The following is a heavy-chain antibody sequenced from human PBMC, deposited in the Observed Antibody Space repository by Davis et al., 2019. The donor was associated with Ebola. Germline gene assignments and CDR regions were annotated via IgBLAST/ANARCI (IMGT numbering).Heavy chain of an antibody. V-gene: IGHV1-18*01. D-gene: IGHD6-6*01. Sequence: ASVKVSCKASGYTFTSYGISWVRQAPGQGLEWMGRINAYNGVTSYAQKVKGRVTMTTETATNTAYMELRSLRPDDTAVYYCARFELAARPGWFDPWGQGSRVTVSS. CDR3: ARFELAARPGWFDP. CDR1: GYTFTSYG. CDR2: INAYNGVT. J-gene: IGHJ5*02.